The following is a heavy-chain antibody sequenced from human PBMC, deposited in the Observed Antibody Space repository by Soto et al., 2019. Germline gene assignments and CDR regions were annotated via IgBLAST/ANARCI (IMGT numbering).Heavy chain of an antibody. V-gene: IGHV3-7*01. J-gene: IGHJ4*02. CDR3: AREGGGFGVDD. CDR1: GFFFSSPW. D-gene: IGHD3-16*01. Sequence: GGSLSLSCAASGFFFSSPWMSWVRQPPGKGLEWVANITQVGSANYYVDSVKGRFTISRDNANSSLYLQMDSQRGEDTAVYCCAREGGGFGVDDWGQGTLVTVSS. CDR2: ITQVGSAN.